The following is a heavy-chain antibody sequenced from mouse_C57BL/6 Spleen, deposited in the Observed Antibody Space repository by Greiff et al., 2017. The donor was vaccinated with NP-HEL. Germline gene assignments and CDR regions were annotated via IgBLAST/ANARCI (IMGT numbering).Heavy chain of an antibody. CDR1: GFNIKDDY. J-gene: IGHJ3*01. CDR3: TTSSYVPTGFAY. V-gene: IGHV14-4*01. CDR2: IDPENGDT. Sequence: EVQLQQSGAELVRPGASVKLSCTASGFNIKDDYMHWVKQRPEQGLEWIGWIDPENGDTEYASKFQGKATITADTSSNTAYLQLSSLTSEDTAVYSCTTSSYVPTGFAYWGQGTLVTVSA. D-gene: IGHD1-1*01.